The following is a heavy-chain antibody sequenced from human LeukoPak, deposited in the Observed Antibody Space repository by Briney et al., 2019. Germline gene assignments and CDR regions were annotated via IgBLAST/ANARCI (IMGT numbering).Heavy chain of an antibody. CDR1: GGSISSYY. CDR3: ARAFSSSWWEYYFDY. J-gene: IGHJ4*02. D-gene: IGHD6-13*01. CDR2: IYTSGST. V-gene: IGHV4-4*07. Sequence: SSVTLSLTCTVSGGSISSYYWSWIRQPAGKGLEWIGRIYTSGSTNYNPSLKSRVTMSVDTSKNQFSLKLSSVTAADTAVYYCARAFSSSWWEYYFDYWGQGTLVTVSS.